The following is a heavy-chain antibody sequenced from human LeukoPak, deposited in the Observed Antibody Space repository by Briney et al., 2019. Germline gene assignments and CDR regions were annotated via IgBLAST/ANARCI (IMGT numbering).Heavy chain of an antibody. V-gene: IGHV3-53*01. CDR3: AREQPPGVYFDY. Sequence: PGGSLRLSCAACGFTVSSNYMNWVRQDPGKGLEWISIIYTGDSTYYADSVKGRFTISRDNSKNTVYLRMNSLRAEDTAVYYCAREQPPGVYFDYWGQGTLVTVSS. CDR2: IYTGDST. CDR1: GFTVSSNY. J-gene: IGHJ4*02. D-gene: IGHD3-10*01.